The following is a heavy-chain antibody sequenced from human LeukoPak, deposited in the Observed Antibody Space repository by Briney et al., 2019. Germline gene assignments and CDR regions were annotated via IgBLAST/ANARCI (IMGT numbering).Heavy chain of an antibody. CDR3: ATDRGWRTSGYYLYYFEY. Sequence: GGSLRLSCAASGFIFTNYFMSWVRQAPGKGLEWVASIKHDGSEKYYVDSVRGRFTISRDNTMNSLYLQMSSLRAGDTAVYYCATDRGWRTSGYYLYYFEYWGQGTLVTYSS. V-gene: IGHV3-7*01. D-gene: IGHD3-3*01. CDR1: GFIFTNYF. J-gene: IGHJ4*02. CDR2: IKHDGSEK.